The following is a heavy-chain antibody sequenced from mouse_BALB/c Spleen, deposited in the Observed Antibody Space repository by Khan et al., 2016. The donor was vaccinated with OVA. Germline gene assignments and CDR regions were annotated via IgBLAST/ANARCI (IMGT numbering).Heavy chain of an antibody. CDR1: GFTFSSYV. V-gene: IGHV5-9-3*01. CDR3: AREAHYYGRIYFDY. J-gene: IGHJ2*01. D-gene: IGHD1-2*01. CDR2: ISSGGSYT. Sequence: EVELVESGGDLVKPGGSLKLSCAASGFTFSSYVMSWVRQIPEKRLEWVATISSGGSYTYYPDSVKGRFTISRDNAKDTLYLQMSSLRSEDTAMXYCAREAHYYGRIYFDYWGQGTTLTVSS.